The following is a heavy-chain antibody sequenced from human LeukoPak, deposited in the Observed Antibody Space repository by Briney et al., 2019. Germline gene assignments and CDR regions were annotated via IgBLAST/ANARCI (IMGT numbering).Heavy chain of an antibody. V-gene: IGHV3-48*03. Sequence: PGGSLRLSCAASGFTFSSYEMNWVRQAPGKGLEWISYISTISTTIYYADSLRGRFTVSRDNAKNSLYLQMNSLRAEDTAVYYCARWVGAIGSLDSWGQGTLVTVSS. CDR2: ISTISTTI. CDR3: ARWVGAIGSLDS. D-gene: IGHD1-26*01. J-gene: IGHJ4*02. CDR1: GFTFSSYE.